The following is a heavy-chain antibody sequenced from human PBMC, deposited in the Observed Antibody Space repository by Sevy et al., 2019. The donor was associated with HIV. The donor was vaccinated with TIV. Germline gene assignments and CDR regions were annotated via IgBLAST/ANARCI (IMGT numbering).Heavy chain of an antibody. D-gene: IGHD5-12*01. Sequence: GGCLRLSCAASGFTFDDYAMHWVRQAPGKGLEGVSGISWNSGSIGYADSVKGRFTISRDNAKNSLYLQMNSLRAEDTALNYWAKDGRGIGVATIAWYFDLWGRGTLVTVSS. CDR3: AKDGRGIGVATIAWYFDL. V-gene: IGHV3-9*01. CDR2: ISWNSGSI. J-gene: IGHJ2*01. CDR1: GFTFDDYA.